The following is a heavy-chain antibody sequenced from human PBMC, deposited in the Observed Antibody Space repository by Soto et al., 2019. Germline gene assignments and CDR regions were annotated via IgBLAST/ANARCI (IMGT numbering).Heavy chain of an antibody. Sequence: GVKLRLSYVASGFNLSHPWRSWVRQSAGKGLDCVGRSKSKTDVWTADYGAPVKGIATISRDDSKNTVYLQMNSLKTEDTAVYYCTTGIYYDILTGYHNVAYWGQGALVTVSS. CDR1: GFNLSHPW. CDR3: TTGIYYDILTGYHNVAY. J-gene: IGHJ4*02. V-gene: IGHV3-15*01. CDR2: SKSKTDVWTA. D-gene: IGHD3-9*01.